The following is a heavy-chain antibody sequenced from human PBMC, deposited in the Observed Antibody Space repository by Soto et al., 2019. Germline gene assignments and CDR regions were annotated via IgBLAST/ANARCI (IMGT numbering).Heavy chain of an antibody. D-gene: IGHD3-16*01. CDR3: AGGDYAPLGDPFYSYILDV. J-gene: IGHJ6*02. CDR2: IIPMFGSA. V-gene: IGHV1-69*01. Sequence: QVQLVQSGAEVKKPGSSVKVSCKASGGTFSSSAISWVRQAPGQGLEWMGGIIPMFGSANYAQKFHGRVTITADESTSTAYMELSSLRSEDTAVYYCAGGDYAPLGDPFYSYILDVWGQGTTVTVSS. CDR1: GGTFSSSA.